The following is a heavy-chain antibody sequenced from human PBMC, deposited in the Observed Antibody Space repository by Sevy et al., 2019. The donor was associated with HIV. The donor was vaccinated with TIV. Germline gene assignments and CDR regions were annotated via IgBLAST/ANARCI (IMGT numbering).Heavy chain of an antibody. CDR1: GYRFTSYW. CDR2: IYPGDSDT. J-gene: IGHJ3*02. Sequence: GESLKISCKGSGYRFTSYWIGWVRQMTGKGLEWMGIIYPGDSDTRYSPSFQGQVTISADKSISTAYLQWSSLKASDTAMYYCARQAGSSSYRGAFDIWGQGSMVTVSS. D-gene: IGHD6-6*01. CDR3: ARQAGSSSYRGAFDI. V-gene: IGHV5-51*01.